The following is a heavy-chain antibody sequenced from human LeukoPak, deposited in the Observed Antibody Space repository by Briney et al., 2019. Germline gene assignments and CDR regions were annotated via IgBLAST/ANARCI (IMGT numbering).Heavy chain of an antibody. V-gene: IGHV1-69*13. J-gene: IGHJ4*02. Sequence: SVKVSCKASGGTFSSYAISWVRQAPGQGLEWMGGIIPIFGTANYAQKFQGRVTITADESTGTAYMELSSLRSEDTAVYYCARVMVGATSYYFDYWGQGTLVTVSS. CDR3: ARVMVGATSYYFDY. CDR2: IIPIFGTA. D-gene: IGHD1-26*01. CDR1: GGTFSSYA.